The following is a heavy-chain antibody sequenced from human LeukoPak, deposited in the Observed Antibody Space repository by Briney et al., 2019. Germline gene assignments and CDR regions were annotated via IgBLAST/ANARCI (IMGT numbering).Heavy chain of an antibody. V-gene: IGHV4-30-2*01. CDR1: GGSISSGGYY. CDR3: ARGSRGGVWGSYPRGDY. D-gene: IGHD3-16*02. Sequence: SETLSLTCTVSGGSISSGGYYWSWIRQPPGKGLEWIGYIYHSGSTYYNPSLKSRVTISVDTSKNQFSLKLSSVTAADTAVYYCARGSRGGVWGSYPRGDYWGQGTLVTVSS. CDR2: IYHSGST. J-gene: IGHJ4*02.